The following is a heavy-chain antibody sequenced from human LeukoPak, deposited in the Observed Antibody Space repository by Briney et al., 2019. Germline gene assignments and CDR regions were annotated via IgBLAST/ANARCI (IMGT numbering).Heavy chain of an antibody. CDR2: IYYSGST. V-gene: IGHV4-59*01. Sequence: SETVSLTCTVSGGSISSYYWSWIRQPPGKGLEWTGYIYYSGSTNYNPSLKSRVTISVDTSKNQFSLKLSSVTAADTAVYYCARDGGDPYCSSTSCYMGLDHWGQGTLVTVSS. CDR3: ARDGGDPYCSSTSCYMGLDH. CDR1: GGSISSYY. J-gene: IGHJ4*02. D-gene: IGHD2-2*02.